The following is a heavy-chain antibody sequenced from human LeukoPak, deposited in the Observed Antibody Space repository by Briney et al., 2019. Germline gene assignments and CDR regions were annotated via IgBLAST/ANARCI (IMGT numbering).Heavy chain of an antibody. J-gene: IGHJ4*02. CDR3: ARHERGVFDY. CDR1: GFSISSGYY. D-gene: IGHD3-10*01. V-gene: IGHV4-38-2*01. CDR2: IYHSGST. Sequence: PSETLSLTCGVSGFSISSGYYWGWIRQPPGRGLEWIGTIYHSGSTYYNPSLKSRVTISVDTSKNQFSLKLSSVTAAGTAVYYCARHERGVFDYWGQGTLVTVSS.